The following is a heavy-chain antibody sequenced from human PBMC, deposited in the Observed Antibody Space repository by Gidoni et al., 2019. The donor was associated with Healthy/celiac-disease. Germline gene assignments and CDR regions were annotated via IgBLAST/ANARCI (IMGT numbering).Heavy chain of an antibody. D-gene: IGHD3-3*01. CDR1: GFTLSSYW. V-gene: IGHV3-7*01. Sequence: EVQLVESGGGLVQPGGSLSLSCAASGFTLSSYWMSWVRQAPGKGLEWVANIKQDGSEKYYVDSVKGRFTISRDNAKNSLYLQMNSLRAEDTAVYYCARDRTQYYDFWSGYYGFDYWGQGTLVTVSS. CDR3: ARDRTQYYDFWSGYYGFDY. J-gene: IGHJ4*02. CDR2: IKQDGSEK.